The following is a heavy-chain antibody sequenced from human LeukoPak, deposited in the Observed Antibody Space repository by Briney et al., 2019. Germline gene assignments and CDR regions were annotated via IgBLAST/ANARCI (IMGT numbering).Heavy chain of an antibody. CDR1: GFTFSSYA. CDR2: ISGSGGST. V-gene: IGHV3-23*01. Sequence: GRSLRLSCAASGFTFSSYAMSWVRQAPGKGLEWVSAISGSGGSTYSAHSVKGRFTIYRDNSKNTLYLQRNSLRAEDTAVYYCARDHHRRLYDSQARDTFDIWGQGTMVTVSS. D-gene: IGHD3-22*01. J-gene: IGHJ3*02. CDR3: ARDHHRRLYDSQARDTFDI.